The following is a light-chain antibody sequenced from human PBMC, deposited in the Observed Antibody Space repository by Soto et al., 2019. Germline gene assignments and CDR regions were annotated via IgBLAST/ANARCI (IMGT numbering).Light chain of an antibody. CDR2: GAS. Sequence: EIVMTQSPATLSVSPGERATLSCRASQSVSSNLAWYQQKPGQAPRLLIYGASTRATGIPARFSGSGSGTEFTPTISSLQSEDFAAYYCQQYNNWAYTFGQGTKLEIK. CDR1: QSVSSN. J-gene: IGKJ2*01. V-gene: IGKV3-15*01. CDR3: QQYNNWAYT.